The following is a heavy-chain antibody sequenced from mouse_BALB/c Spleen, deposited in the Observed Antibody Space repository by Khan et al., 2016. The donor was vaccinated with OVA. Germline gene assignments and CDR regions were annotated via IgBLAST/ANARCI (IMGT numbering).Heavy chain of an antibody. J-gene: IGHJ4*01. D-gene: IGHD2-10*01. CDR1: GFSLTNYG. V-gene: IGHV2-6-1*01. Sequence: QVQLKESGPGLVAPSQSLSITCTISGFSLTNYGVHWVRQPPGKGLEWLVVIWSDGSTTYNSALKSRLSTSKDNSKSQVFLKINSLQTDDTAMYFCARQPYYHYNIMDYWGQGTSGTVSS. CDR3: ARQPYYHYNIMDY. CDR2: IWSDGST.